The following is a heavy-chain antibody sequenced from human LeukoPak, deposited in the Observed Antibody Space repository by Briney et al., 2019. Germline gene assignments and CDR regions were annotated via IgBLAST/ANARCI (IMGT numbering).Heavy chain of an antibody. CDR2: ISGSGGST. J-gene: IGHJ5*02. D-gene: IGHD2-2*01. CDR1: GFTFSSYA. V-gene: IGHV3-23*01. Sequence: PGGALRLSCGAPGFTFSSYAMSWVRPAPGEGVGGVSAISGSGGSTYYADSVKGRFTISRDNSKNTLYLQMNSLRAEDTAVYYCAKDLYILVVPTGFDPWGQGTLVTVSS. CDR3: AKDLYILVVPTGFDP.